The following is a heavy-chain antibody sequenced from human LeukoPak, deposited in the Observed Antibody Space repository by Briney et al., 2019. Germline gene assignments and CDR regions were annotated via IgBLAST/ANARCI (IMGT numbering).Heavy chain of an antibody. J-gene: IGHJ4*02. V-gene: IGHV4-59*01. CDR2: IYYSGST. D-gene: IGHD3-22*01. CDR3: ARARIKYYYDSSGYYYFDY. CDR1: GGSISSYY. Sequence: SGTLSLTCTVSGGSISSYYWSWIRQPPGKGLEWIGYIYYSGSTNYNPSLKSRVTISVDTSKNQFSLKLSSVTAADTAVYYCARARIKYYYDSSGYYYFDYWGQGTLVTVSS.